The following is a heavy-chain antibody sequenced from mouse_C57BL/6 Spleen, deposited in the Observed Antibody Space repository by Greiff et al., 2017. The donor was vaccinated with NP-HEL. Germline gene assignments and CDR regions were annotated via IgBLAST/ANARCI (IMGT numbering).Heavy chain of an antibody. D-gene: IGHD1-1*01. V-gene: IGHV1S81*02. Sequence: VQLQQSGAELVKAGASVKMSCKASGYTFTSYWMHWVKQRLGQGLEWFAETNPTNGRTYYNEKFKSKATLTVDKSSSTAYMLLSGQTFEDSAVYCWARIKKIVATYVDYWGQGTTPTVPS. J-gene: IGHJ2*01. CDR1: GYTFTSYW. CDR3: ARIKKIVATYVDY. CDR2: TNPTNGRT.